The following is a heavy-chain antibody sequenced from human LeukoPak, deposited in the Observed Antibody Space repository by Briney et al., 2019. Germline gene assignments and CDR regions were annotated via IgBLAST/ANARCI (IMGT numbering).Heavy chain of an antibody. D-gene: IGHD5-18*01. V-gene: IGHV3-33*01. J-gene: IGHJ1*01. CDR1: GSTFSSYG. CDR2: IWYDGSNK. Sequence: PGGSLRLSCAASGSTFSSYGMHWVRQAPGKGLEWVAVIWYDGSNKYYADSVKGRFTISRDNSKNTLYLQMNSLRAEDTAVYHCARDGYSYGYTTGGYFQHWGQGTLVTVSS. CDR3: ARDGYSYGYTTGGYFQH.